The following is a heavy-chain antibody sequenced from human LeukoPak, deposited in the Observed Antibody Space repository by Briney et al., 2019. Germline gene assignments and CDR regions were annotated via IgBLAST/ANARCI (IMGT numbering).Heavy chain of an antibody. D-gene: IGHD3-10*01. CDR1: GGSISSGSYY. V-gene: IGHV4-61*02. CDR3: ARDFAVRGPWGPNWFDP. J-gene: IGHJ5*02. CDR2: IYTSGST. Sequence: ASETLSLTCTVSGGSISSGSYYWSWIRQPAGKGLEWIGRIYTSGSTNYNPSLKSRVTISVDTSKNQFSLKLSSVTAADTAVYYCARDFAVRGPWGPNWFDPWGQGTLVTVSS.